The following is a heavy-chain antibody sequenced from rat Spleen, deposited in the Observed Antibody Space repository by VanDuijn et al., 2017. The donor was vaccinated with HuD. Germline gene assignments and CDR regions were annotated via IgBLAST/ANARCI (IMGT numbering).Heavy chain of an antibody. CDR3: VRSGTGWELRYFDY. V-gene: IGHV3-1*01. CDR1: GYDITNNY. D-gene: IGHD5-1*01. Sequence: EVQLQESGPGLVKPSQSLSLTCSVSGYDITNNYWGWIRKFPGNKMEWMGFITYSGGISYNQYLQSRISITRDISKNQFFLQLNSVTTEDTGTYYCVRSGTGWELRYFDYWGQGVMVTVSS. J-gene: IGHJ2*01. CDR2: ITYSGGI.